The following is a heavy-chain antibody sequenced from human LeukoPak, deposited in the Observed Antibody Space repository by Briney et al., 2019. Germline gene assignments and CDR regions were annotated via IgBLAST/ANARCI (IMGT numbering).Heavy chain of an antibody. J-gene: IGHJ4*02. D-gene: IGHD3-10*01. V-gene: IGHV3-23*01. Sequence: GGSLRLCCAASGFTFSDYYMSWIRQAPGKGLEWVSSISSSGGSTYYADSVRGRFTISRDNSKNTLYLQMNSLRAEDTAIYYCAKDLLTGSLDYWGQGTLVTVSS. CDR1: GFTFSDYY. CDR3: AKDLLTGSLDY. CDR2: ISSSGGST.